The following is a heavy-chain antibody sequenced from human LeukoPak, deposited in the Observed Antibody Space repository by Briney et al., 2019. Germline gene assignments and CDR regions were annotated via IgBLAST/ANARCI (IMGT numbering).Heavy chain of an antibody. CDR3: ARAIPEYCSSTSCYGWFDP. Sequence: ASVKVSCKAPGYTFTGYYMHWVRQAPGQGLEWMGWINPNSGGTNYAQKFQGRVTMTRDTSISTAYMELSRLRSDDTAVYYCARAIPEYCSSTSCYGWFDPWGQGTLVTVSS. CDR2: INPNSGGT. V-gene: IGHV1-2*02. CDR1: GYTFTGYY. D-gene: IGHD2-2*01. J-gene: IGHJ5*02.